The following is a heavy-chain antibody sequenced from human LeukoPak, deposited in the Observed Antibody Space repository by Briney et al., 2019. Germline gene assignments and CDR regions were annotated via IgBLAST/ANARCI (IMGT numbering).Heavy chain of an antibody. CDR2: IYSGGST. CDR3: ARFADDYGMDV. CDR1: GFTVSSKY. D-gene: IGHD3-10*01. J-gene: IGHJ6*02. V-gene: IGHV3-53*01. Sequence: GGSLRLSCAASGFTVSSKYMSWVRQAPGKGLEWVSVIYSGGSTYYADSVKGRFTISRDNSKNTLYLQMNSLRAEDTAVYYCARFADDYGMDVWGQGTTVTVSS.